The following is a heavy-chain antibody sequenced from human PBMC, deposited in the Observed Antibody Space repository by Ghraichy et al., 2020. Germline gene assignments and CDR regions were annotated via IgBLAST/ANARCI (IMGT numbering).Heavy chain of an antibody. CDR1: GFTVGGNY. D-gene: IGHD6-19*01. J-gene: IGHJ4*02. V-gene: IGHV3-66*01. CDR2: IYSGGST. Sequence: GGSLRLSCAASGFTVGGNYMTWVRQAPGKGLEWVSFIYSGGSTYYADSVKGRFTISRDNSENTLYLQMNGLRAEDAAVYYCATNTYASGWYYFDYWGQGTLVAVSS. CDR3: ATNTYASGWYYFDY.